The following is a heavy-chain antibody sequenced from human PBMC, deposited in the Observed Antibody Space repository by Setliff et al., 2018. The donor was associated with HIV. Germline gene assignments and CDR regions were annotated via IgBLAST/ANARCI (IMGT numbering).Heavy chain of an antibody. CDR1: GYTLSELS. CDR2: INPNSGGT. J-gene: IGHJ3*02. V-gene: IGHV1-2*02. CDR3: ARDKLEETAESLWGPMKNDAFDI. Sequence: ASVKVSCKVYGYTLSELSIHWVRQAPGQGLEWMGWINPNSGGTKSAQTFQGRVTMTRDTSINTAYMDLSRLRSDDTAIYYCARDKLEETAESLWGPMKNDAFDIWGPGTLVTVSS. D-gene: IGHD2-21*01.